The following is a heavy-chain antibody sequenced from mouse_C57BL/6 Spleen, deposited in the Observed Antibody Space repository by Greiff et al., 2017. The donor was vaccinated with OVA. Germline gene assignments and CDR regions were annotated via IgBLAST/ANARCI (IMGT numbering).Heavy chain of an antibody. V-gene: IGHV5-6*01. CDR1: GFTFSSYG. J-gene: IGHJ4*01. CDR2: ISSGGSYT. D-gene: IGHD1-1*01. Sequence: EVQRVESGGDLVKPGGSLKLSCAASGFTFSSYGMSWVRQTPDKRLEWVATISSGGSYTYYPDSVKGRFTISRDNAKNTLYLQMSSLKSEDTAMYYCARQGYYGSSYDYYAMDYWGQGTSVTVSS. CDR3: ARQGYYGSSYDYYAMDY.